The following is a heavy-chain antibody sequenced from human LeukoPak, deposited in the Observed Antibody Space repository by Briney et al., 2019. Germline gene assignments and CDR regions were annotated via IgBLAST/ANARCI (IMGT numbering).Heavy chain of an antibody. V-gene: IGHV4-4*07. CDR3: ARERDETYYDFWSGYPWGLNWFDP. CDR1: GGSISSYY. CDR2: IYTSGST. Sequence: SETLSLTCTVSGGSISSYYWSWIRQPAGKGLEWIGRIYTSGSTNYNPSLKSRVTMSVDTSKNQFSLKLSSVTAADTAVYHCARERDETYYDFWSGYPWGLNWFDPWGQGTLVTVSS. J-gene: IGHJ5*02. D-gene: IGHD3-3*01.